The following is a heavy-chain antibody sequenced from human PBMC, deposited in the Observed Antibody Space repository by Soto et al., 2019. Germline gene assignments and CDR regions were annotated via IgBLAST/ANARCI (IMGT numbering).Heavy chain of an antibody. Sequence: SETLSLTCAVYGGSFSGYYWSWIRQPPGKGLEWIGEINHSGSTNYNPSLKSRVTISVDTSKNQFSLKLSSVTAADTAVYCCARDRYDLSRWIYYGMDVWGQGTTVT. J-gene: IGHJ6*02. D-gene: IGHD3-3*01. CDR2: INHSGST. CDR1: GGSFSGYY. CDR3: ARDRYDLSRWIYYGMDV. V-gene: IGHV4-34*01.